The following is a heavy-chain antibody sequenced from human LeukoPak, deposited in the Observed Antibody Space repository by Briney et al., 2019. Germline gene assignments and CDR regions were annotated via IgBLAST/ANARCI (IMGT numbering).Heavy chain of an antibody. D-gene: IGHD3-22*01. V-gene: IGHV3-66*02. J-gene: IGHJ4*02. Sequence: GGSLRLSCAASGFTVSSNYMSWVRQAPGKGLEWVSDIYSGGSTYYADSVKGRFTISRDNSKNTLYLQMNSLRAEDTAVYYCARVHYYDSSGLYDWGQGTLVTVSS. CDR1: GFTVSSNY. CDR2: IYSGGST. CDR3: ARVHYYDSSGLYD.